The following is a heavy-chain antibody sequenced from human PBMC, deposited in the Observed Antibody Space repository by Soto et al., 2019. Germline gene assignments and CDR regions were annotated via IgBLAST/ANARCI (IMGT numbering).Heavy chain of an antibody. CDR2: IYYSGST. V-gene: IGHV4-31*03. J-gene: IGHJ4*02. D-gene: IGHD3-10*01. Sequence: QVQLQESGPGLVKPSQTLSLTCTVSGGSISSGGYYWSWIRQHPGKGLEWIGYIYYSGSTYYNPSPTRRVTISVDTSKNQFSLKLSSVTAADTAVYYCARGVTLVRGVIHTPYFDYWGQGALVTVSS. CDR3: ARGVTLVRGVIHTPYFDY. CDR1: GGSISSGGYY.